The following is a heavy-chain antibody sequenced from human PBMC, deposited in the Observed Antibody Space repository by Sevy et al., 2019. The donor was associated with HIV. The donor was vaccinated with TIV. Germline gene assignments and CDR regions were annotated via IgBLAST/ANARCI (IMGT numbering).Heavy chain of an antibody. V-gene: IGHV3-21*01. J-gene: IGHJ4*02. Sequence: GGSLRLSCAASGFTFSSYSMNWVRQAPGKGLEWVSSISSSSSYIYYADSVKGRFTISRDNAKNSLYLQMNSLRAEDTAVYYCARGPDYGGNPAYWGQGTLVTVSS. CDR1: GFTFSSYS. CDR3: ARGPDYGGNPAY. D-gene: IGHD4-17*01. CDR2: ISSSSSYI.